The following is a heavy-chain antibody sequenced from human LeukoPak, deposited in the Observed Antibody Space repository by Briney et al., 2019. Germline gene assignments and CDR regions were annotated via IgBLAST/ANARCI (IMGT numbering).Heavy chain of an antibody. CDR1: GNYW. CDR3: VSFYETY. Sequence: GGSLRLSCAASGNYWMHWVRQAPGKGLVWVSHINSDGSWTGYADSVKGRFTISKDNAKNMVYLHMNSLRVDDTAVYYCVSFYETYWGRGTLVTVSS. D-gene: IGHD2-2*01. V-gene: IGHV3-74*01. J-gene: IGHJ4*02. CDR2: INSDGSWT.